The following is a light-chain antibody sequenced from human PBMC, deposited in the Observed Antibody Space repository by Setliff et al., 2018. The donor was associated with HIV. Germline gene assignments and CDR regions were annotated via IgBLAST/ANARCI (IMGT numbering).Light chain of an antibody. V-gene: IGLV2-14*03. CDR1: SSDVGGYDF. CDR3: ASYRSPATDV. J-gene: IGLJ1*01. CDR2: DVS. Sequence: QSALTQPASVSGSPGQSITISCIGTSSDVGGYDFVSWYQQRPGKAPKLIIFDVSERPSGVSHRFSGSKSGNTASLTISGLQTEDESDYFCASYRSPATDVCGIGTKGTVL.